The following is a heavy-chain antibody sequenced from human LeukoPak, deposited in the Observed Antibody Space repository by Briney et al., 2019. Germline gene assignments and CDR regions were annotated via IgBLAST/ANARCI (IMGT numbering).Heavy chain of an antibody. CDR3: AKALSGSVFDY. V-gene: IGHV3-23*01. Sequence: GGSLRLSCAASGFTFSSHVMGWVRQTPGKGLEWVSGITGSGGGTYYADSVKGRFTISRDNSKNTLYLQMNSLRAEDTAVYYCAKALSGSVFDYWGQGTLATVSS. CDR1: GFTFSSHV. CDR2: ITGSGGGT. D-gene: IGHD3-10*01. J-gene: IGHJ4*02.